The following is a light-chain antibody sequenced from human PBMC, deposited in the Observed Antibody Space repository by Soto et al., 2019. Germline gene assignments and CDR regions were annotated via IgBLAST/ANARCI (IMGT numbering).Light chain of an antibody. Sequence: QSVLTQPASVSGSPGQSITISCTGTSSDVGGYIHVSWYQQHPGKAPKLMIYEVSNRPSEVSNRFSGSKSGNTASLTISGLQAEDEADYYCTSYTSSSTVIFGGGTKLTVL. CDR2: EVS. V-gene: IGLV2-14*01. CDR1: SSDVGGYIH. J-gene: IGLJ2*01. CDR3: TSYTSSSTVI.